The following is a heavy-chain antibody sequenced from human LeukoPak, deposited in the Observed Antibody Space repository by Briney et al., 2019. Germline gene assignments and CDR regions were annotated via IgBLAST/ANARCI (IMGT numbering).Heavy chain of an antibody. Sequence: ASVKVSCKASGYTFTSYGISWVRQAPGQGLEWMGWISAYNGNTNYAQKLQGRVTMTTDTSTSTAYMELRSLRSDDTAVYYCAGADSGYRLGDFDYWGQGTLVTVSS. D-gene: IGHD5-12*01. J-gene: IGHJ4*02. CDR1: GYTFTSYG. V-gene: IGHV1-18*01. CDR3: AGADSGYRLGDFDY. CDR2: ISAYNGNT.